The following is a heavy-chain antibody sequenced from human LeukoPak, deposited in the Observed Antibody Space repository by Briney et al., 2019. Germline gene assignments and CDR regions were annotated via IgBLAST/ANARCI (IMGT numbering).Heavy chain of an antibody. V-gene: IGHV3-11*05. Sequence: GGSLRLSCAASGFTSSDSYMSWIRQAPGKGLEWVSYISGSSTFTNFADSVRGRFTISRDNAKNSLYLQMNGLRAEDTAVYYCARGRELLGWYFDLWGRGTLVTVSS. CDR3: ARGRELLGWYFDL. D-gene: IGHD1-7*01. J-gene: IGHJ2*01. CDR2: ISGSSTFT. CDR1: GFTSSDSY.